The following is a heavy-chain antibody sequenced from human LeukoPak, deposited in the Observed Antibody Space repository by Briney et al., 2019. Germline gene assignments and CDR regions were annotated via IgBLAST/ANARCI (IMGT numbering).Heavy chain of an antibody. V-gene: IGHV1-2*06. D-gene: IGHD1-26*01. CDR2: INPNSGGT. CDR1: GYTFTGYY. J-gene: IGHJ4*02. CDR3: ARVSGSLF. Sequence: GASVKVSCKASGYTFTGYYMHWVRQAPGQGLEGMGRINPNSGGTNYAQKFQGRVTMTKDTSITTAYMELSRLRSDDTAVYYCARVSGSLFWGQGTLVTVSS.